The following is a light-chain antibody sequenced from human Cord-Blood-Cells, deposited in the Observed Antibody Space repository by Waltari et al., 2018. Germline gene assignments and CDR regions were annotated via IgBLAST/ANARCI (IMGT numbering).Light chain of an antibody. V-gene: IGLV2-14*01. CDR1: CRDVGAYNY. Sequence: QSALPQPASVSGSPVQSLTISCTGACRDVGAYNYVSWYQQHPGKAPKLMIYEVSNRPSGVSNRFSGSKSGNTASLTISGLQAEDEADYYCSSYTSSSTLVFGTGTKVTVL. J-gene: IGLJ1*01. CDR2: EVS. CDR3: SSYTSSSTLV.